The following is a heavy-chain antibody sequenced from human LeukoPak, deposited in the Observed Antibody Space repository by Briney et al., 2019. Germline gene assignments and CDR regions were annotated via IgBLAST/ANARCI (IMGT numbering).Heavy chain of an antibody. J-gene: IGHJ4*02. CDR3: AREVSPPGYYFDY. CDR2: IYSGGST. V-gene: IGHV3-66*02. D-gene: IGHD3-22*01. Sequence: GGFLRLTCPASGFTVSSNYMSWVRQAPGKGLEWVSVIYSGGSTYYADSVKGQFTISRDNSKNTLYLQMNSLRAEDTAVYYCAREVSPPGYYFDYWGQGTLVTVSS. CDR1: GFTVSSNY.